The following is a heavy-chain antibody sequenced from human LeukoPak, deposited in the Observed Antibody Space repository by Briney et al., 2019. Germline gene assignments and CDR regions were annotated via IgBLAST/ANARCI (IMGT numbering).Heavy chain of an antibody. CDR2: ISGSGHST. CDR3: ARDHSSGWYPNHDAFDI. J-gene: IGHJ3*02. V-gene: IGHV3-23*01. CDR1: GFTFTSYV. Sequence: GGSLRLSCAASGFTFTSYVMSWVRQAPGKGLEWVSSISGSGHSTYYAHSVKGRFTISRDNSKNTLYLQMNSLRAEDTAVYYCARDHSSGWYPNHDAFDIWGQGTMVTVSS. D-gene: IGHD6-19*01.